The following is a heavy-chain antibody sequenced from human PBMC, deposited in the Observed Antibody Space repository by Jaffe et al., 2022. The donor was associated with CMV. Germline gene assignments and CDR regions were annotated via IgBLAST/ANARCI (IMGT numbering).Heavy chain of an antibody. CDR1: GGSFSGYY. CDR3: ARGLRVRGVINANWFDP. D-gene: IGHD3-10*01. CDR2: INHSGST. V-gene: IGHV4-34*01. Sequence: QVQLQQWGAGLLKPSETLSLTCAVYGGSFSGYYWSWIRQPPGKGLEWIGEINHSGSTNYNPSLKSRVIISVDTSKNQFSLKLSSVTAADTAVYYCARGLRVRGVINANWFDPWGQGTLVTVSS. J-gene: IGHJ5*02.